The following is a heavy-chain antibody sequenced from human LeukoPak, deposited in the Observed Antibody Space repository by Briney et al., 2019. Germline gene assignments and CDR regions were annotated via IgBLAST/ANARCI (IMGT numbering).Heavy chain of an antibody. D-gene: IGHD3-22*01. CDR2: ISAYNGNT. Sequence: GASVKVSCKASGYTFTSYGISWVRQAPGQGLEWMGWISAYNGNTNYAQKLQGGVTVTTDTSTSTAYMELRSLRSDDTAVYYCARDTYYYDSSGYYPLDYWGQGTLVTVSS. V-gene: IGHV1-18*01. CDR3: ARDTYYYDSSGYYPLDY. CDR1: GYTFTSYG. J-gene: IGHJ4*02.